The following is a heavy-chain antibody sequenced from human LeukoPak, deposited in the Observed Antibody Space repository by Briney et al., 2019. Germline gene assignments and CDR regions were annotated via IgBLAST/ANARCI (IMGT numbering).Heavy chain of an antibody. D-gene: IGHD5-12*01. CDR3: ARGRGSGYDYEAFDI. J-gene: IGHJ3*02. V-gene: IGHV3-53*01. Sequence: GGSLRLSCAPSGVTLSCNYKLWLRPARGKGRESVAVIYSGGRTYYADSVKGRFTISRDNSKSTLYLQMNSLRAEDTAVYSCARGRGSGYDYEAFDIWGQGTMVTVSS. CDR2: IYSGGRT. CDR1: GVTLSCNY.